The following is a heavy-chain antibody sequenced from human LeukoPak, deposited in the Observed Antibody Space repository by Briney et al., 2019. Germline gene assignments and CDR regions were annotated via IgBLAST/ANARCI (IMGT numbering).Heavy chain of an antibody. CDR2: ISAYNGNT. Sequence: ASVKVSCKASGYTLIRYGISWVRQAPGQGREWMGGISAYNGNTNYAQELQGRVTMTTDTSTSTAYMELRSLRSDDTAVYYCANPPTVTKIRLDSWGQGTLVTVSS. J-gene: IGHJ5*01. CDR3: ANPPTVTKIRLDS. D-gene: IGHD4-17*01. V-gene: IGHV1-18*01. CDR1: GYTLIRYG.